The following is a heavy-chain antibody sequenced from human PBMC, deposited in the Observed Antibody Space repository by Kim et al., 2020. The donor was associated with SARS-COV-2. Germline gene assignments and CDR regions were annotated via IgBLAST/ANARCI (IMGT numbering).Heavy chain of an antibody. J-gene: IGHJ4*02. CDR3: ARGYRSFDC. V-gene: IGHV3-72*01. Sequence: YTTEYAASVKGRFTISRDESKNSLYLQMNSLKTEDTAVYYCARGYRSFDCWGQGTLVTVSS. D-gene: IGHD4-4*01. CDR2: YTT.